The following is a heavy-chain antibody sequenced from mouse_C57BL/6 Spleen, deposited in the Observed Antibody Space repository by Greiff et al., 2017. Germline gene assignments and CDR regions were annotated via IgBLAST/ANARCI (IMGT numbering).Heavy chain of an antibody. Sequence: EVQLQQSGPELVKPGASVKISCKASGYSFTGYYMNWVKQSPEKSLEWIGEINHSTGGTTYNQKFKAKATLTVDKSSSTAYMQLKSLTSEDSAVYYCARRSGYAMDYWGQGTSVTVSS. CDR2: INHSTGGT. CDR3: ARRSGYAMDY. V-gene: IGHV1-42*01. D-gene: IGHD3-1*01. J-gene: IGHJ4*01. CDR1: GYSFTGYY.